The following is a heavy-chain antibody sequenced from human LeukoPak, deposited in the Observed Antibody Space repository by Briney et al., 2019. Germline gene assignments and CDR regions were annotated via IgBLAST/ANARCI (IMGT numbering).Heavy chain of an antibody. Sequence: ASVKVSCKASGYTFTSYDINWVRQATGQGLEWMGWMYPNSGNTGYAQKFQGRIIVSRNTSISTAYMELSSLTSEDTAIYYCARIAAAGNRRLNYWGQGTLVTVAS. CDR3: ARIAAAGNRRLNY. J-gene: IGHJ4*02. CDR2: MYPNSGNT. CDR1: GYTFTSYD. D-gene: IGHD6-13*01. V-gene: IGHV1-8*01.